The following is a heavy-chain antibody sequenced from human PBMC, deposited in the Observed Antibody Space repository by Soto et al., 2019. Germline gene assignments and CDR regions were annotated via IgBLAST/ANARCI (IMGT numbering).Heavy chain of an antibody. CDR3: TTDYPVTTKTYYYYGMGV. D-gene: IGHD4-17*01. Sequence: GGSLRLSCVVSGFTFSSYAMHWVRQAPGKGLEWVGRIKSKTDGGTTDYAAPVKGRFTISRDDSKNTLYLQMNSLKTEDTAVYYCTTDYPVTTKTYYYYGMGVWGQGTTVTVSS. J-gene: IGHJ6*02. V-gene: IGHV3-15*01. CDR1: GFTFSSYA. CDR2: IKSKTDGGTT.